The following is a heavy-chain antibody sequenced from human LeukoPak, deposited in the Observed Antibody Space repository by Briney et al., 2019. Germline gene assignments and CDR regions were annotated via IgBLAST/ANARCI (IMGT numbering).Heavy chain of an antibody. CDR1: GYSFTSYW. D-gene: IGHD2-8*01. CDR2: IYPGDSDT. J-gene: IGHJ4*02. V-gene: IGHV5-51*01. CDR3: ARPSRYCTNGVCYNRWTPFDY. Sequence: GESLKISCKGSGYSFTSYWIGWVRQMPGKGLEWMGIIYPGDSDTRYSPSFQGQVTISADKSISTAYLQWSSLKASDTAMYYCARPSRYCTNGVCYNRWTPFDYWGQGTLVTVSS.